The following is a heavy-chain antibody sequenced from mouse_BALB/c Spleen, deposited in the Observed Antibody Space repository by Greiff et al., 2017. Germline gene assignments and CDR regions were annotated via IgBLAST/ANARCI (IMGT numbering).Heavy chain of an antibody. CDR1: GFSLTSYG. CDR3: APHYGSSYWYFDV. V-gene: IGHV2-5-1*01. J-gene: IGHJ1*01. D-gene: IGHD1-1*01. CDR2: IWRGGST. Sequence: VQLKESGPSLVQPSQSLSITCTVSGFSLTSYGVHWVRQSPGKGLEWLGVIWRGGSTDYNAAFMSRLSITKDNSKSQVFFKMNSLQADDTAIYYCAPHYGSSYWYFDVWGAGTTVTVSS.